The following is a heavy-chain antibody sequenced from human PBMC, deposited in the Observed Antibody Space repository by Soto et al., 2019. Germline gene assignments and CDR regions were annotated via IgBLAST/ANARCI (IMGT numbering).Heavy chain of an antibody. Sequence: GGSLRLSCAASGFTFSSYAMHWVRQAPGKGLEWVAVISYDGSNKYYADSVKGRFTISRDNSKNTLYLQMNSLRSEDTAVYYCARDGPVMAMVFYYWGQGTLVTVSS. CDR3: ARDGPVMAMVFYY. CDR2: ISYDGSNK. J-gene: IGHJ4*02. D-gene: IGHD5-18*01. CDR1: GFTFSSYA. V-gene: IGHV3-30-3*01.